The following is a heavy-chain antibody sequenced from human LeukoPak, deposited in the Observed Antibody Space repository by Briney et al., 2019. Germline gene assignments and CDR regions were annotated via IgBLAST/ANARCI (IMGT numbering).Heavy chain of an antibody. CDR3: ANETNLRYYGMDL. CDR2: ISGSSGST. V-gene: IGHV3-23*01. Sequence: GSLRLSSASSGFTFSSYAMSCVRHAPGKGLEWVSVISGSSGSTYYADSVKGRFTISKYNSQNTLYLQINTLRPQHTPVYYCANETNLRYYGMDLWGQGTTVTVSS. D-gene: IGHD4-17*01. J-gene: IGHJ6*02. CDR1: GFTFSSYA.